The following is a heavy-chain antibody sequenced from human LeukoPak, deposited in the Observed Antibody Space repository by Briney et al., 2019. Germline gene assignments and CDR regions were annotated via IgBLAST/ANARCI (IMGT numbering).Heavy chain of an antibody. CDR3: AKRGVVIRAILVGFHKEAYYFDS. V-gene: IGHV3-23*01. Sequence: AGGSLRLSCAVSGITLSNYGMSWVRQAPGKGLEWVAGISDSGGRTNYADSVKGRFTISRDNPKNTLYLQMNSLRAEDTAVYFCAKRGVVIRAILVGFHKEAYYFDSWGQGALVTVSS. D-gene: IGHD2-15*01. CDR1: GITLSNYG. CDR2: ISDSGGRT. J-gene: IGHJ4*02.